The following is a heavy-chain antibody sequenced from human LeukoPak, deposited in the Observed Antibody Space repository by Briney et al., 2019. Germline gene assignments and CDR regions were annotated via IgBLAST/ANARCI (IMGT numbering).Heavy chain of an antibody. CDR3: ARDPPFKQQLVPRPWFDP. CDR1: GGSISSSSYY. Sequence: SETLSLTCTVSGGSISSSSYYWGWIRQPPGKGLEWIGSIYYSGSTYYSPSLKSRVTISVDTSKNQFSLKLSSVTAADTAVYYCARDPPFKQQLVPRPWFDPWGQGTLVTVSS. V-gene: IGHV4-39*07. J-gene: IGHJ5*02. CDR2: IYYSGST. D-gene: IGHD6-13*01.